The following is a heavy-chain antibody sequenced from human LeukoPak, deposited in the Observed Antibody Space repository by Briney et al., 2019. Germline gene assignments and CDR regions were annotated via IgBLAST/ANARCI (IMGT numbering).Heavy chain of an antibody. CDR3: AKALKEGDALDY. V-gene: IGHV3-9*01. D-gene: IGHD5-24*01. CDR2: ISWNSGSI. CDR1: GFTFDDYA. Sequence: GGSLRLSCAASGFTFDDYAMQWVRQAPGKGLEWGSGISWNSGSIVYADSVKGRFTISRDNAKNSLYLQMNSLRAEDTALYYCAKALKEGDALDYWGQGTLVTVSS. J-gene: IGHJ4*02.